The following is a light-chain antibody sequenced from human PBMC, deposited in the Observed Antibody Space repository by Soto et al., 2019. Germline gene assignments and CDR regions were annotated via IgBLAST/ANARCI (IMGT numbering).Light chain of an antibody. Sequence: QSALTQPRSVSGSPGQSVTISCTGTSSDVGGYNYVSWYQQHPGKAPKLMIYNVNRRPSGVPDRFSGSKSGNTASLTISGLQAEDEAVYYCCSYAVTDVVFGGGTKLTVL. CDR2: NVN. V-gene: IGLV2-11*01. CDR1: SSDVGGYNY. CDR3: CSYAVTDVV. J-gene: IGLJ2*01.